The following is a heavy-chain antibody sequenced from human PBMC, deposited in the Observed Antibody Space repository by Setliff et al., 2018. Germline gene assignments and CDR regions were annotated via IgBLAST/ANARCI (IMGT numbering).Heavy chain of an antibody. D-gene: IGHD3-22*01. CDR3: ARLWISYESNTYFYPKYFDF. CDR2: IYYSGST. CDR1: GYSISSGYY. Sequence: PSETLSLTCTVSGYSISSGYYWGWIRQPPGKGLEWIGSIYYSGSTNYNPSLKSRVAISVDTSENQFSLRLNSVTAADTAVYYCARLWISYESNTYFYPKYFDFWGQGTLVTVSS. V-gene: IGHV4-38-2*02. J-gene: IGHJ4*02.